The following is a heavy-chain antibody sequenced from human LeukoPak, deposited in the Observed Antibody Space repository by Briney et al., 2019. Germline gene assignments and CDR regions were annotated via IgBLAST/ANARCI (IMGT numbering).Heavy chain of an antibody. D-gene: IGHD6-13*01. Sequence: SETLSLTCTVSGGSISSSSYYWGWIRQPPGKGLEWIGTIYYRGNTYYNPSLKSRVTISVDTSKKQFSLKMSSVTAADTAVYYCARRVYSSNSGFDYWGQGTLVTVSS. CDR3: ARRVYSSNSGFDY. CDR1: GGSISSSSYY. V-gene: IGHV4-39*01. CDR2: IYYRGNT. J-gene: IGHJ4*02.